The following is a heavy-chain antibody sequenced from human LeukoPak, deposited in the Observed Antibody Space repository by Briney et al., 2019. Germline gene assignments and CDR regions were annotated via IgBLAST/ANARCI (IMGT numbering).Heavy chain of an antibody. CDR1: GFTFSSYG. CDR2: ISYDGSNK. J-gene: IGHJ6*02. CDR3: AKGSDYYDSSGYYRESYYYYYYGMDV. V-gene: IGHV3-30*18. D-gene: IGHD3-22*01. Sequence: GRSLRLSCAASGFTFSSYGMHWVRQAPGKGLEWVAVISYDGSNKYYADSVKGRFTISRDNSKNTLYLQMNSLRAEDTAVYYCAKGSDYYDSSGYYRESYYYYYYGMDVWGQGTTVTVSS.